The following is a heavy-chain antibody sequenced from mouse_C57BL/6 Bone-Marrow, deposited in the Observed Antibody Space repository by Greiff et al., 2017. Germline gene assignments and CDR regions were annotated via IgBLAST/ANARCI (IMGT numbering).Heavy chain of an antibody. D-gene: IGHD4-1*02. J-gene: IGHJ3*01. CDR2: IRRKSSNYAT. CDR3: VRSTGSWFAY. V-gene: IGHV10-3*01. CDR1: GFTFNTYA. Sequence: EVMLVESGGGLVQPKGSLKLSCAASGFTFNTYAMHWVRQAPGKGLEWVARIRRKSSNYATYYADSVKDRFTISRDDSQSMLYLQMNNLKTEDTAMYYCVRSTGSWFAYWGQGTLVTVSA.